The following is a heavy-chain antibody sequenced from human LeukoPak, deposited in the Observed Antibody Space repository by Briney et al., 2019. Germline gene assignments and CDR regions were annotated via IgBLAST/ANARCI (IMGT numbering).Heavy chain of an antibody. V-gene: IGHV4-59*08. J-gene: IGHJ3*02. CDR2: IYYNGNT. D-gene: IGHD1-20*01. CDR3: ARYNSLNAFDI. Sequence: SETLSLTCTVSGGSISSYYWSWIRQPPGKGLEWIGYIYYNGNTNYNPSLKSRVTISVDTSKNQFSLMLTSVTAADTAVYYCARYNSLNAFDIWGQGTMVTVSS. CDR1: GGSISSYY.